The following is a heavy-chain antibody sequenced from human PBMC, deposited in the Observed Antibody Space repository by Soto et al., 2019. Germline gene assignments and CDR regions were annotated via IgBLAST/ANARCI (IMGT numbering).Heavy chain of an antibody. J-gene: IGHJ5*02. D-gene: IGHD3-10*01. V-gene: IGHV4-30-2*01. CDR2: IHHSGST. Sequence: PSETLSLTCVVSGGFISSGGYSWSWIRQPPGKGLEWIGYIHHSGSTYYNPSLKSRVTISVDRSKNQFSLKLSSVTAADTAVYYCARVNYYGSGNYHESWLAPWGQGTLVTVSS. CDR1: GGFISSGGYS. CDR3: ARVNYYGSGNYHESWLAP.